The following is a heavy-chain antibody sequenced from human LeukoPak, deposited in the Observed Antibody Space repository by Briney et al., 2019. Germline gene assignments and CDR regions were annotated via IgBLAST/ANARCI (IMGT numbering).Heavy chain of an antibody. V-gene: IGHV3-30*02. CDR3: AKGIYSSGWSYFDY. CDR2: IGHDGRDI. CDR1: GFTFTSHG. D-gene: IGHD6-19*01. Sequence: PGGSLRLSCTVSGFTFTSHGMHWVRQAPGKGLEWVAYIGHDGRDIYYADSVKGRFTISRDNSKNTVHLQMNSLRAEDTAVYYCAKGIYSSGWSYFDYWGHGTLVTVSS. J-gene: IGHJ4*01.